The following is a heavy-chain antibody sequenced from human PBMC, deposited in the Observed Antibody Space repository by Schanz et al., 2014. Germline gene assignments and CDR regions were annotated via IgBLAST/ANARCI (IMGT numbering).Heavy chain of an antibody. Sequence: EVQLLESGGGLVRPGGSLRLSCAASGFKFTDYAMTWVRQAPGKGLEWVATISGSSENTYYADSVKGRVTISRDNSRNTLFLQMRNLRADDTALYYCAKGKSEVRGIILDYWGQGTMVVVSS. CDR3: AKGKSEVRGIILDY. V-gene: IGHV3-23*01. CDR1: GFKFTDYA. J-gene: IGHJ4*02. CDR2: ISGSSENT. D-gene: IGHD3-10*01.